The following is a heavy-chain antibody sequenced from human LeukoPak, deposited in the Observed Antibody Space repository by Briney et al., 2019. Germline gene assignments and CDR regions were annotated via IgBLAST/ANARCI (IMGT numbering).Heavy chain of an antibody. CDR1: GGSISSGNFY. Sequence: SQTLSLTCTVSGGSISSGNFYWSWIRQPPGKGLEWIGYIYYSGSTYYNPSLKSRLTISVDTSKNQFSLKLSSVTTADTAVYYCARVHVSHKPKAFDIWGQGTMVTVSS. CDR3: ARVHVSHKPKAFDI. J-gene: IGHJ3*02. V-gene: IGHV4-30-4*01. CDR2: IYYSGST. D-gene: IGHD5/OR15-5a*01.